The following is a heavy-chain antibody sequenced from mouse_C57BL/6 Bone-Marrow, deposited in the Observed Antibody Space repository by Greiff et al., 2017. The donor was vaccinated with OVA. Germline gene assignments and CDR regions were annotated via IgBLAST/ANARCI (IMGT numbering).Heavy chain of an antibody. CDR2: IWWDDAK. V-gene: IGHV8-8*01. CDR3: ASYDYFLYAMDY. CDR1: GFSLSTFGMG. Sequence: ESGPGILQPSQTLSLTCSFSGFSLSTFGMGVGWIRPPSGKGLEWLAHIWWDDAKYYNPALKSRLTISKDTSKNQVFLKIANVDTADTATYYCASYDYFLYAMDYWGKGTSVTVSS. J-gene: IGHJ4*01. D-gene: IGHD2-4*01.